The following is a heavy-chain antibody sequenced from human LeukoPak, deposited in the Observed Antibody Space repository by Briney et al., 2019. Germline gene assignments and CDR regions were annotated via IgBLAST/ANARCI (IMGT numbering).Heavy chain of an antibody. CDR2: ISYDRSNK. Sequence: GGSLRLSCAASGFTFSSYAMHWVRQAPGKGLEWVAVISYDRSNKYYADSVKGRFTISRDNSKNTLYLQMNSLRAEDTAVYYCARDLTSGTALDYWGQGTLVTVSS. CDR3: ARDLTSGTALDY. D-gene: IGHD1-26*01. J-gene: IGHJ4*02. CDR1: GFTFSSYA. V-gene: IGHV3-30*04.